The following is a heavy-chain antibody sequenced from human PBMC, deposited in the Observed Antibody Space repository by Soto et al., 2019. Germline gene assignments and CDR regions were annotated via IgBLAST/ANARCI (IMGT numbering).Heavy chain of an antibody. CDR1: GFSFTSCA. CDR3: VKDEVADPMSSVDY. J-gene: IGHJ4*02. CDR2: ISASGLST. Sequence: LRLSCAAFGFSFTSCAMSWVRQAPGKGLEWVSVISASGLSTYYADSVKGRLTISRDNSKNTLYLQLSGLRAEDTAVYYCVKDEVADPMSSVDYWGQGTLVTVSS. D-gene: IGHD3-22*01. V-gene: IGHV3-23*01.